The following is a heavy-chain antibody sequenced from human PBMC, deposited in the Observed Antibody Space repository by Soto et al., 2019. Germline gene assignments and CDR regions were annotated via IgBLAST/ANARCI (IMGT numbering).Heavy chain of an antibody. J-gene: IGHJ4*02. V-gene: IGHV4-34*01. CDR3: ARGQGDIVVVPAAAVIDY. D-gene: IGHD2-2*01. Sequence: SETLSLTCAVYGGSFSGYYWSWIRQPPGKGLEWIGEINHSGSTNYNPSLKSRVTISVDTSKNQFSLKLSSVTAADTAVYYCARGQGDIVVVPAAAVIDYWGQGTLVTVSS. CDR2: INHSGST. CDR1: GGSFSGYY.